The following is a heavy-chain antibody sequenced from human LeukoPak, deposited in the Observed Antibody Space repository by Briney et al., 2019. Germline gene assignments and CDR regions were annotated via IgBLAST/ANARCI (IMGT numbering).Heavy chain of an antibody. J-gene: IGHJ5*02. V-gene: IGHV1-69*01. Sequence: SVKVSCKASGGTFSSYAITWVRQAPGQGLEWMGGIIPIFGTANYAQKFQGRVTITADEFTSTAYMELSSLRSEDTAVYYCARGSPEGYYYDSSGYQEGVSWGQGTLVTVSS. CDR2: IIPIFGTA. D-gene: IGHD3-22*01. CDR3: ARGSPEGYYYDSSGYQEGVS. CDR1: GGTFSSYA.